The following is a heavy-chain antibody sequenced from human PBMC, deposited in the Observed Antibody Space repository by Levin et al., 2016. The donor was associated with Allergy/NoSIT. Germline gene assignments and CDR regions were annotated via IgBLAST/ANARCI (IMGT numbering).Heavy chain of an antibody. J-gene: IGHJ6*02. CDR1: GYTFTSYA. V-gene: IGHV1-3*01. CDR2: INAGNGNT. Sequence: ASVKVSCKASGYTFTSYAMHWVRQAPGQRLEWMGWINAGNGNTKYSQKFQGRVTITRDTSASTAYMELSSLRSEDTAVYYCAREGGVVIGPYYYYGMDVWGQGTTVTVSS. D-gene: IGHD3-3*01. CDR3: AREGGVVIGPYYYYGMDV.